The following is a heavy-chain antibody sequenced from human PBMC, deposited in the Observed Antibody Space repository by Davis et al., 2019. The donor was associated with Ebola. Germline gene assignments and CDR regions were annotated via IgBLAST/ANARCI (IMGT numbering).Heavy chain of an antibody. V-gene: IGHV3-15*01. D-gene: IGHD4-17*01. CDR1: AFTFSNYW. J-gene: IGHJ2*01. Sequence: GESLKISCEASAFTFSNYWMSWVRQAPGKGLEWVGRIKSKTDGGTTDYAAPVKARFAMSRDDSKNTLYLQMNSLKIEDTAVYYCTTLSTMTTVYFDLWGRGTLVTVSS. CDR3: TTLSTMTTVYFDL. CDR2: IKSKTDGGTT.